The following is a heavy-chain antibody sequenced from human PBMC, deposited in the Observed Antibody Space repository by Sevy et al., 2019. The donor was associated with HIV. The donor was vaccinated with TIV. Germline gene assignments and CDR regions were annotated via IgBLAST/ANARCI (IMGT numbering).Heavy chain of an antibody. CDR2: ISGSGGST. CDR1: GFTFSSYA. J-gene: IGHJ4*02. CDR3: AKGPPNYSTRGDYLFAY. V-gene: IGHV3-23*01. D-gene: IGHD3-22*01. Sequence: GGSLRLSCAASGFTFSSYAMSWVRQAPGKGLEWVSAISGSGGSTYYADSVKGRFTISSDNSKNTLYLQMNSLRAEDTAVYYCAKGPPNYSTRGDYLFAYWGQGTLVTASS.